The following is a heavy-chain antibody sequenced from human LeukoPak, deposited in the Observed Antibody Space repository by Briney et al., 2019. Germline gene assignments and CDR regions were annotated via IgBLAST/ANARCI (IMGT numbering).Heavy chain of an antibody. CDR1: GGTFSSYA. CDR3: ARNYYGSGSYSSWGDAFDI. D-gene: IGHD3-10*01. J-gene: IGHJ3*02. Sequence: ASVKVSCKASGGTFSSYAISWVRQAPGQGLEWMGGIIPIFGTANYAQKFQGRVTITADESTSTAYMELSRLRSDDTAVYYCARNYYGSGSYSSWGDAFDIWGQGTMVTVSS. V-gene: IGHV1-69*13. CDR2: IIPIFGTA.